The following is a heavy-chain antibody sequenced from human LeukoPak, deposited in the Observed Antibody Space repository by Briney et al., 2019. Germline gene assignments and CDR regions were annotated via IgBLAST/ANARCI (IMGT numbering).Heavy chain of an antibody. CDR1: VGTFCSYA. V-gene: IGHV1-69*04. J-gene: IGHJ4*02. CDR2: IIPIIGIA. Sequence: ASVTVSCKASVGTFCSYAINWVRQVPAHGLEWMGRIIPIIGIANYEQKFQGRVTITADKSTSTAYMELSSLRSEDTAVYYCAREDNRYCRSTSCYARKIDYWGQGTLVTVSS. CDR3: AREDNRYCRSTSCYARKIDY. D-gene: IGHD2-2*01.